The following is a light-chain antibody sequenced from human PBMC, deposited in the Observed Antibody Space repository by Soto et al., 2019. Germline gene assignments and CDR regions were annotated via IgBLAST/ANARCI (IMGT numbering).Light chain of an antibody. V-gene: IGKV1-5*01. Sequence: DIQMTQSPSTLSAFVGDRLTITCRASQSISRWLAWYRQKPGKAPKLLIYDVSSLESGVPSRFSGSGFGTEFTLTISCLQPDDFASYYCQQYNSYPWTFGQWTKV. J-gene: IGKJ1*01. CDR2: DVS. CDR1: QSISRW. CDR3: QQYNSYPWT.